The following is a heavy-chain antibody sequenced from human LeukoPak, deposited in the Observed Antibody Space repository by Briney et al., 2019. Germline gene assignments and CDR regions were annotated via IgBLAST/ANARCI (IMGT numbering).Heavy chain of an antibody. CDR2: IYYSGST. CDR1: GGSISSYY. V-gene: IGHV4-59*01. D-gene: IGHD5-18*01. Sequence: SETLSLTCTVSGGSISSYYWSWIRQPPGKGLEWIGYIYYSGSTNYNPSLESRVTISIDTSKNQFSLKLRSVTVADTAVYYCARGRGYSYGLAYWGQGTLVTVSS. CDR3: ARGRGYSYGLAY. J-gene: IGHJ4*02.